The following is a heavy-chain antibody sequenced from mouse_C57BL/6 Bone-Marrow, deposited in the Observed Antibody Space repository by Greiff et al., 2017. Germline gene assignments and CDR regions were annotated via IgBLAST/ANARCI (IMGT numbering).Heavy chain of an antibody. CDR3: ARIYYGYD. CDR1: GYTFTSYW. D-gene: IGHD2-2*01. CDR2: IYPGSGST. V-gene: IGHV1-55*01. J-gene: IGHJ2*01. Sequence: QVQLKQPGAELVKPGASVKMSCKASGYTFTSYWITWVKQRPGQGLEWIGDIYPGSGSTNYNEKLKSKATLTVDTSSSTAYMQRSSLTSEDSAVYYCARIYYGYDGGQGTTLTVSS.